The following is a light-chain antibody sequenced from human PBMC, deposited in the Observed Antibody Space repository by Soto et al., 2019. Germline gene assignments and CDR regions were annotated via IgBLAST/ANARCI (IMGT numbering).Light chain of an antibody. CDR1: TGAVTSGYY. J-gene: IGLJ2*01. CDR3: LLYYGGTVV. Sequence: QTVVTQEPSLTVSPGGTVTLTCASSTGAVTSGYYPNWFQRKPGQAPRALIYNTSNRHSWTPARFSGSLLGGKAALTLSGVQPEDEAEYYCLLYYGGTVVFGGGTKLTVL. V-gene: IGLV7-43*01. CDR2: NTS.